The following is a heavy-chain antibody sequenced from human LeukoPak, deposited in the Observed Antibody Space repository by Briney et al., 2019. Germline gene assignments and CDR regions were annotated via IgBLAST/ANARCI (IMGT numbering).Heavy chain of an antibody. D-gene: IGHD3-10*01. CDR2: IKQDGSEK. CDR3: ASGELWFGELFPNPFSACYLDV. J-gene: IGHJ6*03. V-gene: IGHV3-7*01. Sequence: VGSLRLSCAASGFTFSSYWMSWVRQAPGKGLEGVANIKQDGSEKYYVDSVKGRFTISRDNAKNSLYLQMNSLRAEDTAVYYCASGELWFGELFPNPFSACYLDVWGKGTTVTVSS. CDR1: GFTFSSYW.